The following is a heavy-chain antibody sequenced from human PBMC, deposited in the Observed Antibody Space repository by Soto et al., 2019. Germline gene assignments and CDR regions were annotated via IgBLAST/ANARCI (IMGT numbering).Heavy chain of an antibody. J-gene: IGHJ6*02. CDR2: ISGSADST. Sequence: EVQLLESGGGFIHPGGSLRLSCAASGFSFSRFAMNWVRQAPGKGLEWVSIISGSADSTFYADSGKCRFTITRDNSKSTLYLQINSLRAEDTAVYYCAKTRGAMIYAISVYGMDVWGQGTTVTVSS. V-gene: IGHV3-23*01. CDR3: AKTRGAMIYAISVYGMDV. D-gene: IGHD2-8*01. CDR1: GFSFSRFA.